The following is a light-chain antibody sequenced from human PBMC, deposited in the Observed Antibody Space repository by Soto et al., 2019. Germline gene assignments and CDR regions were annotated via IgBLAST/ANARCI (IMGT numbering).Light chain of an antibody. Sequence: DVQMTQSPSTLSASVGDRVTITCRASQSISNWLAWYQQKPGKAPKLLISPASSLQSGVPSRFSGSGSGTEFTLTIISLQPDDFATYYCQQYNSYSTFGQGTKLEIK. CDR2: PAS. CDR3: QQYNSYST. J-gene: IGKJ2*01. V-gene: IGKV1-5*01. CDR1: QSISNW.